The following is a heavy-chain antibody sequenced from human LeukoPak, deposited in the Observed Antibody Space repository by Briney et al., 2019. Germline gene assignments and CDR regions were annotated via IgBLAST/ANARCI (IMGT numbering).Heavy chain of an antibody. V-gene: IGHV1-69*06. CDR2: IIPIFDTA. CDR1: GGTFSKYP. D-gene: IGHD3-10*01. J-gene: IGHJ4*02. Sequence: SVKVSCKASGGTFSKYPINWVRQAPGQGLEWMGGIIPIFDTANYAQKFQGRVTITADKSTSTTYMDLRSLRSDDTAVYYCARVHYPIWFGELPGDYWGQGTLVTVSS. CDR3: ARVHYPIWFGELPGDY.